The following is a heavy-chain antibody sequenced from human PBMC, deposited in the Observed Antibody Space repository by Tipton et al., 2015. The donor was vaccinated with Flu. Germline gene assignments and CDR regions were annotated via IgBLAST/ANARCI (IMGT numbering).Heavy chain of an antibody. CDR1: GGSFSGYY. CDR3: ARGPLLDL. V-gene: IGHV4-34*01. D-gene: IGHD5/OR15-5a*01. CDR2: INHSGST. Sequence: TLSLTCAVYGGSFSGYYCSWIRQPPGKGLEWIGEINHSGSTNYNPPLKSRVTISVDTSKNQFSLKLSSATAADTAVYYCARGPLLDLWGRGTLVTVSS. J-gene: IGHJ2*01.